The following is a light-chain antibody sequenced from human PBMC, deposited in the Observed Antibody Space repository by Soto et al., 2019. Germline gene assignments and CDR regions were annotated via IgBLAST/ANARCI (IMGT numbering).Light chain of an antibody. Sequence: QPASVSGSPGQSITISCTGTSSDVGSYNLVSWYQQHPGKAPKLMIYEGSKRPSGVSNRFSGSKSGNTASLTISGLQAEDEADYYCCSYAGSSTVVFGGGTKVTVL. V-gene: IGLV2-23*01. CDR3: CSYAGSSTVV. CDR2: EGS. CDR1: SSDVGSYNL. J-gene: IGLJ2*01.